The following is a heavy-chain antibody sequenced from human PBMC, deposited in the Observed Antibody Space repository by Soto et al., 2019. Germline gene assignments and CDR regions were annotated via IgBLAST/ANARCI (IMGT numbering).Heavy chain of an antibody. CDR2: IYTSGSS. D-gene: IGHD1-26*01. V-gene: IGHV4-4*07. CDR1: GGSIKNYY. J-gene: IGHJ3*01. Sequence: SETLSLTCTVSGGSIKNYYWSWVRQPAGKGLEWIGRIYTSGSSKYNPSLKSRVTLSVDTSNNQVSLTLRSVTAADTAVYFCARDLVRLGSSDAFDVWGQGTVVTV. CDR3: ARDLVRLGSSDAFDV.